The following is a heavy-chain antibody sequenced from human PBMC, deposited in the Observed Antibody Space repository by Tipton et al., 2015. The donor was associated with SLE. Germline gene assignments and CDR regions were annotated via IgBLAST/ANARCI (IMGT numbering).Heavy chain of an antibody. D-gene: IGHD6-19*01. Sequence: TLSLTCAVYGGSFSGYYWSWIRQPPGKGLEWIGEINHSRSTNYNPSLKSRVTISVDTSKNQFSLKLSSVTAADTAVYYCARAQWLVHWFDPWGQGTLVTVSS. CDR3: ARAQWLVHWFDP. CDR1: GGSFSGYY. CDR2: INHSRST. V-gene: IGHV4-34*01. J-gene: IGHJ5*02.